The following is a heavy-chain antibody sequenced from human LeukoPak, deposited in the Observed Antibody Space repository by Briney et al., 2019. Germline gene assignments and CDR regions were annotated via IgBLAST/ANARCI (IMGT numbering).Heavy chain of an antibody. D-gene: IGHD4-17*01. CDR1: GFTFSDYY. Sequence: GGSLRLSCAASGFTFSDYYMSWIRQAPGKGLEWVSYISSSGSTIYYADSVKGRFTISRDNSKNTLYLQMNSLRAEDTAVYYCATHTVTTSMFDYWGQGTLVTVSS. V-gene: IGHV3-11*01. CDR2: ISSSGSTI. CDR3: ATHTVTTSMFDY. J-gene: IGHJ4*02.